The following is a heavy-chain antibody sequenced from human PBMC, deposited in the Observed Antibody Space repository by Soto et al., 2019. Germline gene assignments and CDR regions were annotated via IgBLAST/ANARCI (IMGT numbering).Heavy chain of an antibody. CDR3: ARSGSGSGWL. CDR1: GGSVSSGRVY. Sequence: QVQLQESGPGLVKPSETLSLTCTVSGGSVSSGRVYWSWIRQPPGKGLEWIGYIYYSGSTKYNSSLRSRVTISADTSKNQFSLKLTSVTAADTAVYYCARSGSGSGWLGGQGTLVTVSS. V-gene: IGHV4-61*01. D-gene: IGHD6-19*01. CDR2: IYYSGST. J-gene: IGHJ4*02.